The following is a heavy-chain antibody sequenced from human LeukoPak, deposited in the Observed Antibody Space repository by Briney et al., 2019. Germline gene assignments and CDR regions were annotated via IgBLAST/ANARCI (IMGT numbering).Heavy chain of an antibody. Sequence: GASVKVSCKASGYIFTSYGISWVRQAPGQGLEWMGWISAYNGSTSYAQKFQGRVTMTRDTSTSTVYMELSSLRSEDTAVYYCASAGYSLSGYYWGQGTLVTVSS. CDR2: ISAYNGST. D-gene: IGHD6-13*01. V-gene: IGHV1-18*01. J-gene: IGHJ4*02. CDR1: GYIFTSYG. CDR3: ASAGYSLSGYY.